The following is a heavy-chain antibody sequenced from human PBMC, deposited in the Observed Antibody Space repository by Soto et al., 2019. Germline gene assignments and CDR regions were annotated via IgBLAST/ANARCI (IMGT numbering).Heavy chain of an antibody. Sequence: QVQLQESGPGLVKPSQTLSLICTVSGDSISSDNYFWSWIRQPPGQGLEWIGYISNRGTPYYNPSLKSRVTISLDTSNNRFSLDMYSVTAADPAVYYCAREVNVVALSDAFDIWGQGTMVTVSS. CDR2: ISNRGTP. D-gene: IGHD2-8*01. CDR3: AREVNVVALSDAFDI. CDR1: GDSISSDNYF. J-gene: IGHJ3*02. V-gene: IGHV4-30-4*01.